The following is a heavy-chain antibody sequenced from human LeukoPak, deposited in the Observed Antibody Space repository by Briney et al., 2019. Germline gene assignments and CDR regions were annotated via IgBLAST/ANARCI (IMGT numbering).Heavy chain of an antibody. Sequence: GGSLRLSCAASGFTFSDYYMSWIRQAPGKGLEWVSYISSSSSYTNYADSVKGRFTISRDNAKNSLYLQMNSLRAEDTAVYYCARDQGYCSGGNCYSAFDYWGQGTLVTVSS. D-gene: IGHD2-15*01. V-gene: IGHV3-11*06. CDR2: ISSSSSYT. J-gene: IGHJ4*02. CDR1: GFTFSDYY. CDR3: ARDQGYCSGGNCYSAFDY.